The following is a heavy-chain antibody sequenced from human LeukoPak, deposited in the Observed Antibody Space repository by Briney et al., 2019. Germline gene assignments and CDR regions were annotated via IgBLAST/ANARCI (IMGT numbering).Heavy chain of an antibody. D-gene: IGHD3-22*01. CDR2: IWYDGSNI. Sequence: GGSLRLSCAASGISFSSHGMHWVRQAPGKGLEWVAVIWYDGSNIYYADSVKGRFTISRDNSKNTLYLQMSSLRAEDTALYYCARARNDYDSNGFSLLDYWGQGTLVTVSS. CDR3: ARARNDYDSNGFSLLDY. CDR1: GISFSSHG. J-gene: IGHJ4*02. V-gene: IGHV3-33*01.